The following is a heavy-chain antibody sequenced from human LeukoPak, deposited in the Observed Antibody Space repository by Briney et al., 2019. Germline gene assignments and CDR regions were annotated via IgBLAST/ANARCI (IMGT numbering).Heavy chain of an antibody. D-gene: IGHD3-10*01. Sequence: SETLSLTCAVYGGSFSGYYWSWIRQPPGKGLEWIGEINHSGSTNYNPSLKSRVTISVDTSKNQFSLNLSSVTAADTAVYCCARGPLWFGEPSFDYWGQGTLVTVSS. CDR1: GGSFSGYY. V-gene: IGHV4-34*01. J-gene: IGHJ4*02. CDR2: INHSGST. CDR3: ARGPLWFGEPSFDY.